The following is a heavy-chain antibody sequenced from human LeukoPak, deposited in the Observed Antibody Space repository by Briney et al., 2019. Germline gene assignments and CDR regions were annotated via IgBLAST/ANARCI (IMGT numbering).Heavy chain of an antibody. CDR1: GYSFTSLY. D-gene: IGHD3-10*01. Sequence: ASVKVSCKAPGYSFTSLYMHWVRQASGQPPERMGAIDPSGGTTRYAQRFQGRITMTRDTSTSTVHLELSSLRYDDTAVYYCARDRARVGTKDDAFDVWGQGTMVIVSS. J-gene: IGHJ3*01. CDR3: ARDRARVGTKDDAFDV. V-gene: IGHV1-46*01. CDR2: IDPSGGTT.